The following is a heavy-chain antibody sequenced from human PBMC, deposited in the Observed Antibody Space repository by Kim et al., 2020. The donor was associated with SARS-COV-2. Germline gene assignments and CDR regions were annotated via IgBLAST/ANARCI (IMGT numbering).Heavy chain of an antibody. CDR1: GYTFTSYG. V-gene: IGHV1-18*04. Sequence: ASVKVSCKASGYTFTSYGISWVRQAPGQGLEWMGWISAYNGNTNYAQKLQGRVTMTTDTSTSTAYMELRSLRSDDTAVYYCARGLGSSWYSYYYYYGMDVWGQGTTVTVSS. D-gene: IGHD6-13*01. J-gene: IGHJ6*02. CDR2: ISAYNGNT. CDR3: ARGLGSSWYSYYYYYGMDV.